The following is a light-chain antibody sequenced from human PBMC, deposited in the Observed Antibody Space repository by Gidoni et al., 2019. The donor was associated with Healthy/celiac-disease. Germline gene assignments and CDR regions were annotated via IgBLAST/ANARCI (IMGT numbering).Light chain of an antibody. CDR3: QQYGSSPRT. J-gene: IGKJ2*01. CDR2: GAS. V-gene: IGKV3-20*01. Sequence: EIVLTQSPGTLSLSPGERATLSCRASQSVSSSYLAWYQQTPGQAPRLLIYGASSRATGIPDMFSGSGSGTDFTLTISRLEPEDFAVYYCQQYGSSPRTFGQGTKLEIK. CDR1: QSVSSSY.